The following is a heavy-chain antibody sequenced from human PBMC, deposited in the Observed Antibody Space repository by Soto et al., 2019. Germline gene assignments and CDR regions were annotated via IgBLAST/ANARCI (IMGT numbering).Heavy chain of an antibody. CDR3: AGAKKWLARQYPRRGMDV. D-gene: IGHD6-19*01. CDR2: IGTAGDT. CDR1: GFTFSSYD. J-gene: IGHJ6*02. Sequence: GGSLRLSCAASGFTFSSYDMHWVRQATGKGLEWVSAIGTAGDTYYPGSVKGRFTISRENAKNSLYLQMNSLRAGDTAVYYCAGAKKWLARQYPRRGMDVWGQGTTVTVSS. V-gene: IGHV3-13*01.